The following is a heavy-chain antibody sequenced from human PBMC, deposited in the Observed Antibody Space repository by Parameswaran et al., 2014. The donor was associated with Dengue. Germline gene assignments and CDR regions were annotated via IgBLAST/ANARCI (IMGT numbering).Heavy chain of an antibody. Sequence: WVRQAPGQGLEWMGWMNPNSGNTGYAQKFQGRVTMTRNTSISTAYMELSSLRSEDTAVYYCARNLESQGELWTLFDYWGQGTLVTVSS. J-gene: IGHJ4*02. V-gene: IGHV1-8*01. CDR2: MNPNSGNT. CDR3: ARNLESQGELWTLFDY. D-gene: IGHD3-16*01.